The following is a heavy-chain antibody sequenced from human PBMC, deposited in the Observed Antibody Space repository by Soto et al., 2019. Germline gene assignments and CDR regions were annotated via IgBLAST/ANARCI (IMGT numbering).Heavy chain of an antibody. V-gene: IGHV1-18*01. D-gene: IGHD2-2*01. CDR2: ISAYNGNT. CDR3: ARAFADCSSTSCYFNWFDP. J-gene: IGHJ5*02. Sequence: GASVKVSGKASGYTFTSYGISWVRQAPGQGLEWMGWISAYNGNTNYAQKLQGRVTMTTDTSTSTAYMELRSLRSDDTAVYYCARAFADCSSTSCYFNWFDPWGQGTLVTVSS. CDR1: GYTFTSYG.